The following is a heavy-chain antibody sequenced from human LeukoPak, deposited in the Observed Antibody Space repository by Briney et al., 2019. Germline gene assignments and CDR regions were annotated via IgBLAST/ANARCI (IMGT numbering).Heavy chain of an antibody. CDR3: ARASDVGTIDY. J-gene: IGHJ4*02. CDR1: GFTFGSYW. D-gene: IGHD7-27*01. Sequence: GGSLRLSCAASGFTFGSYWMSWVRQAPGKGLESVANINEDGSEKYHVDSVKGRFTISRDNAKNSLYLQMDSLTAADTAVYYCARASDVGTIDYWGQGTLVTVSS. V-gene: IGHV3-7*04. CDR2: INEDGSEK.